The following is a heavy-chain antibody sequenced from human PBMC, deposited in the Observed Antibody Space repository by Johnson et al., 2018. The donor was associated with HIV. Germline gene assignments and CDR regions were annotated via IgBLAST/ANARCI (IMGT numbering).Heavy chain of an antibody. J-gene: IGHJ3*02. V-gene: IGHV3-49*03. CDR1: GFTFGDYA. D-gene: IGHD3-3*01. CDR3: ARGLTVFGVVTDAFDI. Sequence: VQLVESGGGLEQPGRPLRLSCTASGFTFGDYAMNWFRQAPGKGLEWVGFIRSKAYGGTTEYAASVKGRFTIARDDSKSIAYLQMNSLKTEDTAVYYCARGLTVFGVVTDAFDIWGQGTMVTVSS. CDR2: IRSKAYGGTT.